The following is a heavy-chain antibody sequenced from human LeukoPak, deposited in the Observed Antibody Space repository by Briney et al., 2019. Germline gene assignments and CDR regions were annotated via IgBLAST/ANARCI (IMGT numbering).Heavy chain of an antibody. CDR1: GFTFSSYA. Sequence: GGSLRLSCAASGFTFSSYAMHWVRQAPGKGLEWVAVISYDGSNKYYADSVKGRFTISRDNSKNTLYLQMNSLRAEDTAVYYCAGWRRRRGAFDIWGQGTMVTVSS. J-gene: IGHJ3*02. D-gene: IGHD2-15*01. V-gene: IGHV3-30*14. CDR3: AGWRRRRGAFDI. CDR2: ISYDGSNK.